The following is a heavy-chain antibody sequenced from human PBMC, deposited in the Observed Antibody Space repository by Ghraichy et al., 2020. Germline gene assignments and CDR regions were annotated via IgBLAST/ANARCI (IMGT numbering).Heavy chain of an antibody. Sequence: GESMNISCKGSGYSFTSYWIGWVRQMPGKGLEWMGIIYPGDSDTRYSPSFQGQVTISADKSISTAYLQWSSLKASDTAMYYCATPGGYCSSTSCSNPSAFDIWGQGTMVTVSS. J-gene: IGHJ3*02. CDR1: GYSFTSYW. V-gene: IGHV5-51*01. CDR2: IYPGDSDT. D-gene: IGHD2-2*01. CDR3: ATPGGYCSSTSCSNPSAFDI.